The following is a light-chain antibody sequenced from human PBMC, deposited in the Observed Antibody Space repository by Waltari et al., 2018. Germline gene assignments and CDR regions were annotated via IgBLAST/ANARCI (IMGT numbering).Light chain of an antibody. V-gene: IGLV2-23*02. CDR1: SSDVGGYNY. CDR2: DVS. J-gene: IGLJ2*01. CDR3: CSYAGSSTV. Sequence: QSALTQPASVPGSPGQSITISCTGTSSDVGGYNYVSWYQQHPGKAPKRMIYDVSKRPSGVSNRCSGSKSGNTASLTMSGLQAEDEADYYCCSYAGSSTVFGGGTKLSVL.